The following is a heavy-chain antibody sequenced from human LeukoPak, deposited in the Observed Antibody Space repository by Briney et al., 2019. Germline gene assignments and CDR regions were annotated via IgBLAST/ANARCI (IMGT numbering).Heavy chain of an antibody. J-gene: IGHJ4*02. CDR1: GFTFSSYG. D-gene: IGHD3-22*01. V-gene: IGHV3-33*01. CDR3: ARDGDYDSSGYYFAFGRYFDY. Sequence: PGGSLRLSCAASGFTFSSYGMHWVRQAPGKGLEWVAVIWYDGSNKYYADSVKGRFTISRGNSKNTLYLQMNSLRAEDTAVYYCARDGDYDSSGYYFAFGRYFDYWGQGTLVTVSS. CDR2: IWYDGSNK.